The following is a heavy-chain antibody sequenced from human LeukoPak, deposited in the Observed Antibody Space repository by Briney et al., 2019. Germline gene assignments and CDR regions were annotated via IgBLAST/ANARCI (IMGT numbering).Heavy chain of an antibody. J-gene: IGHJ4*02. CDR2: ISSTSSSI. D-gene: IGHD5-24*01. CDR3: ARDGLEMGTIQHLAF. CDR1: GITFSCCS. V-gene: IGHV3-21*01. Sequence: GGSLRLSCTAPGITFSCCSLNWVRQAPGKGLEWVSSISSTSSSILYEDSVKGRFTISRDNAKNSLYLQMNSLRAEDTTVYYCARDGLEMGTIQHLAFWGQGTLVTVSS.